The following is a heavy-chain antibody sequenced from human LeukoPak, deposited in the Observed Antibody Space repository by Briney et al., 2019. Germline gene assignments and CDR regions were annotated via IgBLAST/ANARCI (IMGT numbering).Heavy chain of an antibody. CDR1: GFTFSSYS. CDR2: ISSSSSTI. J-gene: IGHJ4*02. D-gene: IGHD1-26*01. CDR3: ARNSGSYYGADFDY. Sequence: GGSLRLSCAASGFTFSSYSMNWVRQAPGKGLEWVSYISSSSSTIYYADSVKGRFTISRDNAKNSLYLQMNSLRAEDTAVYHCARNSGSYYGADFDYWGQGTLVTVSS. V-gene: IGHV3-48*01.